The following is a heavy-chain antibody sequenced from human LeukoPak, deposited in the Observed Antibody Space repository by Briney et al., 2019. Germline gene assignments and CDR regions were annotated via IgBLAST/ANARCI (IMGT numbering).Heavy chain of an antibody. CDR1: GFSFSTYS. CDR3: ARVGYSSGWYFDY. Sequence: PGGSLRLSCAASGFSFSTYSMNWVRQAPGKGLEWASSISSTSSYIYYADSVKGRFTISRDNAQKSLYLHMNSLRAEDTAVYYCARVGYSSGWYFDYWGQGTLVTASS. D-gene: IGHD6-19*01. J-gene: IGHJ4*02. CDR2: ISSTSSYI. V-gene: IGHV3-21*01.